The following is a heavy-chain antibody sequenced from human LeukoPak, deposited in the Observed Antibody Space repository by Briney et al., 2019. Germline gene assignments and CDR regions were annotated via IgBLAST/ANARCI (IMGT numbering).Heavy chain of an antibody. Sequence: SVKVSCKASGGTFSSYAISWVRQAPGQGLEWMGGIIPIFGTANYAQKFQGRVTITADESTSTAYMELSSLRSEDTAVYYCASWARYYYDSSGSPLDAFDIWGQGTMVTVSS. V-gene: IGHV1-69*13. CDR2: IIPIFGTA. CDR1: GGTFSSYA. CDR3: ASWARYYYDSSGSPLDAFDI. J-gene: IGHJ3*02. D-gene: IGHD3-22*01.